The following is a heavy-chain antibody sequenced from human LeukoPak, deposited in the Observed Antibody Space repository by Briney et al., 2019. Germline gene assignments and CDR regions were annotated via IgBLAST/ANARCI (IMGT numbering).Heavy chain of an antibody. Sequence: SETLSLTCTVSGGSISSGGYYWSWIRQHPGKGLEWIGYIYYSGSTNYNPSLKSRVTISVDTSKNQFSLKLSSVTAADTAVYYCAREAALRYNWFDPWGQGTLVTVSS. CDR3: AREAALRYNWFDP. CDR1: GGSISSGGYY. D-gene: IGHD6-6*01. V-gene: IGHV4-61*08. CDR2: IYYSGST. J-gene: IGHJ5*02.